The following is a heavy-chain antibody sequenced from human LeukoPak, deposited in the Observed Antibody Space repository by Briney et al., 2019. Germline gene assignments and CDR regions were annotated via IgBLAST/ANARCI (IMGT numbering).Heavy chain of an antibody. V-gene: IGHV3-74*03. CDR2: IHPDGSIT. Sequence: GGSLRLSCVGSGFTISNYWMHWVRQAPGTGLVWVSRIHPDGSITTYADSVKGRFTVSRDNAKNTLYLQMNSLRAEDTAVYYCAPQQTYSPYNWFDPWGQGTLVTVSS. CDR3: APQQTYSPYNWFDP. CDR1: GFTISNYW. J-gene: IGHJ5*02. D-gene: IGHD5-12*01.